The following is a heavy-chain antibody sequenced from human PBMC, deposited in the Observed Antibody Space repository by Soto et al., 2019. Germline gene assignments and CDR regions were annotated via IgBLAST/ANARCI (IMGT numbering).Heavy chain of an antibody. Sequence: SETLSLTCTVSGGSISSYYWSWIRQPPGKGLEWIGYIYYSGSTNYNPSLKSRVTISVDTSKNQFSLKLSSVTAADTAVYYCAREAAAGFDYWGQGTLVTVSS. J-gene: IGHJ4*02. CDR1: GGSISSYY. CDR3: AREAAAGFDY. V-gene: IGHV4-59*12. CDR2: IYYSGST. D-gene: IGHD6-13*01.